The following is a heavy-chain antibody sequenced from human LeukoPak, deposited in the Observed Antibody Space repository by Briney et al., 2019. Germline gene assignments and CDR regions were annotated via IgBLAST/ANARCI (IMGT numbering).Heavy chain of an antibody. D-gene: IGHD2-2*01. J-gene: IGHJ4*02. CDR3: ARGNQQLPRSTPDY. V-gene: IGHV3-74*01. CDR2: IKTDGSTT. CDR1: GFTFSSSW. Sequence: GGSLRLSCAVSGFTFSSSWMHWVRQAPGKGLVWVSHIKTDGSTTAYADSVKGRFTISRDNAKNTLYLQMDSLKAEDTGVYYCARGNQQLPRSTPDYWGQGTLVTVSS.